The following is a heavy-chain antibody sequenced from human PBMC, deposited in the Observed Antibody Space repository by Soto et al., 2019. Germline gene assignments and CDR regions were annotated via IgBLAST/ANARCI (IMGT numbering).Heavy chain of an antibody. J-gene: IGHJ6*02. D-gene: IGHD3-3*01. CDR1: GFTFSSYA. V-gene: IGHV3-23*01. Sequence: GGSLRLSCAASGFTFSSYAMSWVRQAPGKGLEWVSAISGSGGSTYYADSVKGRFTISRDNSKNTLYLQMNSLRAEDTAVYYCAKGAYYDFWSGFNNPSNYYYYYGMDVWGQGTTVTVSS. CDR2: ISGSGGST. CDR3: AKGAYYDFWSGFNNPSNYYYYYGMDV.